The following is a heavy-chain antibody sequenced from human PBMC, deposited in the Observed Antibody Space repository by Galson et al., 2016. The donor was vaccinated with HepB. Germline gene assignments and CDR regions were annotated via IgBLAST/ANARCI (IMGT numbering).Heavy chain of an antibody. D-gene: IGHD2-2*01. CDR3: ARHPQTIKLPAVLNY. CDR1: GFTFTSFW. J-gene: IGHJ4*02. CDR2: IDPSGSQT. Sequence: QSGAEVKRPGESLRISCECSGFTFTSFWISWVRQMPGKGLEWIGRIDPSGSQTTYNPSFQDHVTISADKSTSTAFLQWRSLKASDTAMYYCARHPQTIKLPAVLNYWGQGTRVTVSS. V-gene: IGHV5-10-1*01.